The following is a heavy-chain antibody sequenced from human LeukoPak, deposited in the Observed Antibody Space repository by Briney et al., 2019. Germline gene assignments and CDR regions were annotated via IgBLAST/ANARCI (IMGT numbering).Heavy chain of an antibody. V-gene: IGHV4-61*01. J-gene: IGHJ4*02. D-gene: IGHD1-26*01. Sequence: SETLSLTCTVSGVSVSSGSYYWSWIRQPPGKGLEWIGYIYYSGSTNYNPSLKSRVTISVDTSKNQFSLKLSSVTAADTAVYYCASGTGIVGAIDYFDYWGQGTLVTVSS. CDR1: GVSVSSGSYY. CDR3: ASGTGIVGAIDYFDY. CDR2: IYYSGST.